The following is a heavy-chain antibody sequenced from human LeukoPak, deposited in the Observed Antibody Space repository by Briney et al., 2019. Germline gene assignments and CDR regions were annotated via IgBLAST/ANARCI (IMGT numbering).Heavy chain of an antibody. CDR3: ARVSGYSYGSFDY. V-gene: IGHV4-34*01. CDR2: INHSGST. J-gene: IGHJ4*02. Sequence: SETLSLTCAVSGGSFSGYYWSWIRQPPGKGLEWIGEINHSGSTNYNPSFKSRVTISIDTSKNQFSLKLSSVTAADTAVYYCARVSGYSYGSFDYWGQGTLVTVSS. CDR1: GGSFSGYY. D-gene: IGHD5-18*01.